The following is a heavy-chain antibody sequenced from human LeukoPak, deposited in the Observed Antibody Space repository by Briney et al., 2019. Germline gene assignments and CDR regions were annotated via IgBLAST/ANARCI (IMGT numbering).Heavy chain of an antibody. CDR1: GYTFTSYY. Sequence: SCKASGYTFTSYYMHWVRQAPGKGLEWVAVISYDGSNKYYADSVKGRFTISRDNSKNTLYLQMNSLRAEDTAVYYCARPVDIQLWSPLGYWGQGTLVTVSS. D-gene: IGHD5-18*01. J-gene: IGHJ4*02. CDR2: ISYDGSNK. CDR3: ARPVDIQLWSPLGY. V-gene: IGHV3-30-3*01.